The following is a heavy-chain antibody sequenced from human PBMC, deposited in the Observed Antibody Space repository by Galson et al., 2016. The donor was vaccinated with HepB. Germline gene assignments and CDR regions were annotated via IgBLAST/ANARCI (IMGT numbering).Heavy chain of an antibody. CDR1: SGSISGSRYS. CDR2: IYYTGNT. CDR3: ARQESSTVGGALVDY. J-gene: IGHJ4*02. D-gene: IGHD3-16*01. Sequence: SETLSLTCTVSSGSISGSRYSWGWIRQPPGKGLEWIGTIYYTGNTYYNPSLRSRVTISVDTSKKQFSLKLTSVTAADTAVYYCARQESSTVGGALVDYWGRGTLVT. V-gene: IGHV4-39*01.